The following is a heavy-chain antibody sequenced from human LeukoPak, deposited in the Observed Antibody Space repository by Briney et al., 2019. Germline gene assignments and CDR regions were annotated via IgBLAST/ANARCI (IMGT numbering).Heavy chain of an antibody. J-gene: IGHJ5*02. CDR3: ARKGGGQLVNTRRWFDP. CDR2: INHSRST. V-gene: IGHV4-34*01. CDR1: GGSSSGYY. Sequence: PSETLSLTCVLYGGSSSGYYWSWIRQPPGKGLEWIGEINHSRSTNYNPSLKSRVNISLDTSKKQLSLRLSSVTAADTAVYYCARKGGGQLVNTRRWFDPWGQGTLVTVSS. D-gene: IGHD6-13*01.